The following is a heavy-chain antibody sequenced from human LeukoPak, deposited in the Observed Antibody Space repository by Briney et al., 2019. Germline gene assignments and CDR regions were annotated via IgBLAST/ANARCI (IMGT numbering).Heavy chain of an antibody. CDR1: GFTFSSYW. Sequence: PGGSLRLSCAASGFTFSSYWMHWVRQAPGKWLVWVSRINSDGSSTSYADSVKGRFTISRDNAKNTLYLQMNSLRAEDTAVYYCARAHTDGDYFFDYWGQGTLVTVSS. CDR2: INSDGSST. CDR3: ARAHTDGDYFFDY. J-gene: IGHJ4*02. V-gene: IGHV3-74*01. D-gene: IGHD4-17*01.